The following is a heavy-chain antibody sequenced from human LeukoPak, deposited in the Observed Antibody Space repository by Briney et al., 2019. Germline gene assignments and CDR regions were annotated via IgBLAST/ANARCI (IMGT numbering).Heavy chain of an antibody. Sequence: GGSLRLSCAASGFTFSSYRMHWARQAPGKGLVRVSRINSDGSSIAYADSVQGRFTISRDNAKNTLYLQVSSLSVEDTAVYYCARETSTGKYPQNVPDYWGQGTLVTVSS. CDR2: INSDGSSI. D-gene: IGHD2-8*02. CDR3: ARETSTGKYPQNVPDY. V-gene: IGHV3-74*01. J-gene: IGHJ4*02. CDR1: GFTFSSYR.